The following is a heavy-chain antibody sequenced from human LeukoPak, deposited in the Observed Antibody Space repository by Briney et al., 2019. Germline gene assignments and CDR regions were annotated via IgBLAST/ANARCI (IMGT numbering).Heavy chain of an antibody. D-gene: IGHD3-16*01. J-gene: IGHJ4*02. CDR3: ARDPLARRGTDLDY. V-gene: IGHV1-69*13. Sequence: ASVNVSCKASGGTFSSYAISWVRQAPGQGLEWMGGIIPIFGTANYAQKFQGRVTITADESTSTAYMELSSLRSEDTAVYYCARDPLARRGTDLDYWGQGTLVTVSS. CDR1: GGTFSSYA. CDR2: IIPIFGTA.